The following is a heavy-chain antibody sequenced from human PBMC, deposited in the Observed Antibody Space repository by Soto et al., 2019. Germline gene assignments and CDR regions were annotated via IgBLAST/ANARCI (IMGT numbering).Heavy chain of an antibody. V-gene: IGHV3-7*03. CDR3: AKLGSGYYTGLYFDY. CDR2: MKEDGSKK. Sequence: EVQLVESGGALVQRGGSLRLSCAASGFTFGDYWMSWVRQAPGKRLEWVANMKEDGSKKYYVDSVKGRFTVSRDNAKKSLYLQMNSLRAEDTAVYYCAKLGSGYYTGLYFDYWGQGTLVTVSS. D-gene: IGHD3-3*01. J-gene: IGHJ4*02. CDR1: GFTFGDYW.